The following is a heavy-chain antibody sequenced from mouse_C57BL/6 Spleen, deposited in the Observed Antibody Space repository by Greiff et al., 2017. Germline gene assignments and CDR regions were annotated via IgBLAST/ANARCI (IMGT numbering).Heavy chain of an antibody. CDR2: IYPGSGNT. D-gene: IGHD2-2*01. V-gene: IGHV1-76*01. CDR1: GYTFTDYY. J-gene: IGHJ4*01. Sequence: QVQLQQSGAELVRPGASVKLSCKASGYTFTDYYINWVKQRPGQGLEWIARIYPGSGNTYYNEKFKGKATLTAEKSSSTAYMQLSSLTSEDSAVYFCARGEDGYDYAMDYWGQGTSVTVSS. CDR3: ARGEDGYDYAMDY.